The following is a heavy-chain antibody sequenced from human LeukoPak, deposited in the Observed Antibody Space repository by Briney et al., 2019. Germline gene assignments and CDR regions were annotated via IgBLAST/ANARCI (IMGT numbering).Heavy chain of an antibody. D-gene: IGHD3-22*01. J-gene: IGHJ4*02. CDR3: ARDSVRSLGYYDSSGSSGDY. V-gene: IGHV1-46*01. CDR2: INPSGGST. CDR1: GYTFTSYY. Sequence: ASVKVSCKASGYTFTSYYMRWVRQAPGQGLEWMGIINPSGGSTSYAQKFQGGVTMTRDTSTSTVYMELSSLRSEDTAVYYCARDSVRSLGYYDSSGSSGDYWGQGTLVTVSS.